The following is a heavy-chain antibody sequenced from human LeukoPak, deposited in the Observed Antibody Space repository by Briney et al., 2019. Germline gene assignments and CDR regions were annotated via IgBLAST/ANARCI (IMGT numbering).Heavy chain of an antibody. CDR3: ARSPPSWNSGWIDY. V-gene: IGHV3-48*03. CDR1: GFTFSNYE. CDR2: ISSSGSTI. Sequence: AGSLRLSCAASGFTFSNYEMNWVRQAPGKGLEWVSYISSSGSTIYYADSVKGRFTISRDNAKNSLYLQVTSLRAEDTAVYYCARSPPSWNSGWIDYWGQGTLVTVYS. D-gene: IGHD6-19*01. J-gene: IGHJ4*02.